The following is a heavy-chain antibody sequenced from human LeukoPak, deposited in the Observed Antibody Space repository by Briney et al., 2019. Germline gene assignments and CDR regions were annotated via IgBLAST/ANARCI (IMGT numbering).Heavy chain of an antibody. Sequence: ASVKVSCKASGYTFTGYYMHWVRQAPGQGLAWMGWINPNSGGTKYAQKFQGRVNMTRDTSISTAYMELSRLRSDDTVVYYCAREGGSPIAAAGPHYYYYYYMDVWGKGTTVTVSS. D-gene: IGHD6-13*01. J-gene: IGHJ6*03. CDR1: GYTFTGYY. CDR3: AREGGSPIAAAGPHYYYYYYMDV. V-gene: IGHV1-2*02. CDR2: INPNSGGT.